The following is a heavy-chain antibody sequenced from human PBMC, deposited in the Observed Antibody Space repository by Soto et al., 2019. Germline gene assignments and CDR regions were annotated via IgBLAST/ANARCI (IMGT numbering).Heavy chain of an antibody. J-gene: IGHJ5*02. CDR1: GGSIRSGTYT. CDR3: ARDVAVRGAMGWFDP. D-gene: IGHD3-10*01. Sequence: QLQLQESGSGLVKPSQTLSLTCAVSGGSIRSGTYTWNWIRQPPGKGLEWIGYTYQSGSTFYSASLKGRVTITVDRSKNQFSLKLSSVTAVDTAVYYCARDVAVRGAMGWFDPWGQGTLVTVSS. CDR2: TYQSGST. V-gene: IGHV4-30-2*01.